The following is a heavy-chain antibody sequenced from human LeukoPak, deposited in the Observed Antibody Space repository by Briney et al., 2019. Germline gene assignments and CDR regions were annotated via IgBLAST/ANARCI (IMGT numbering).Heavy chain of an antibody. CDR3: ARDLSGGSSSY. D-gene: IGHD2-15*01. Sequence: SETLSLTCTVSGGSISSYYWSWIRQPPGKGLEWIGYIYYSGSTNYNPSLRSRVTISLEMSKHQFSLNLTSVTAADTAVYYCARDLSGGSSSYWGQGTLVTVSS. CDR1: GGSISSYY. CDR2: IYYSGST. V-gene: IGHV4-59*12. J-gene: IGHJ4*02.